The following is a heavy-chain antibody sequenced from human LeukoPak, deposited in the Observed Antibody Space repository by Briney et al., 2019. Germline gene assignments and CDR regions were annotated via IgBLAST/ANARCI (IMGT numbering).Heavy chain of an antibody. CDR2: INHSGST. D-gene: IGHD2-2*01. J-gene: IGHJ1*01. Sequence: PSETLSLTCAVYGGSFSGYYWSWIRQPPGKGLEWIGEINHSGSTNYNPSLKSRVTISVDTSKNQFSLKLSSVTAADTAVYYCSGGGYWWKTSCPPPHWGQGTLVTVSS. CDR3: SGGGYWWKTSCPPPH. CDR1: GGSFSGYY. V-gene: IGHV4-34*01.